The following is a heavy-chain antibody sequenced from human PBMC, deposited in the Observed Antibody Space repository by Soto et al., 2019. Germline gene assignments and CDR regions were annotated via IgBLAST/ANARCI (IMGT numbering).Heavy chain of an antibody. V-gene: IGHV3-74*01. CDR3: ARGDRGAFDL. Sequence: GGSLRLSCIASGCTFSSYWMHWVRQAPGQGLVWVSRIHSDGSSTTYADSVKGRFTISRDNAKNTLYLQMNSLRAEDTAVYYCARGDRGAFDLWGQGTMVTVSS. J-gene: IGHJ3*01. D-gene: IGHD2-21*02. CDR2: IHSDGSST. CDR1: GCTFSSYW.